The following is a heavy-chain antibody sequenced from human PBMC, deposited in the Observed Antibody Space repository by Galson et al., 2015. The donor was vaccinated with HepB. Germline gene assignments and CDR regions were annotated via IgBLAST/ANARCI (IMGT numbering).Heavy chain of an antibody. J-gene: IGHJ3*02. D-gene: IGHD6-19*01. CDR3: AKDKDHYGRQWLELGAFDI. CDR2: IWYDGSNK. V-gene: IGHV3-33*06. Sequence: SLRLSCAASGFTFSSYGMHWVRQAPGKGLEWVAVIWYDGSNKYYADSVKGRFTISRDNSKNTLYLQMNSLRAEDTAVYYCAKDKDHYGRQWLELGAFDIWGQGTMVTVSS. CDR1: GFTFSSYG.